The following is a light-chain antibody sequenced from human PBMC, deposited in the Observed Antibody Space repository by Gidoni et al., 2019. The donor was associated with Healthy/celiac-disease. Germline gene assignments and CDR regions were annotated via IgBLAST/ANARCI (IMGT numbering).Light chain of an antibody. CDR3: QQYDNLYT. V-gene: IGKV1-33*01. Sequence: DIQMTQSPSSLSASVGDRVTITCQASQDISNYLNWYQQKPGKAPKLLIYDASNLETGVPSRFSGSGSGTDFTFTISSLQPEDIATYYGQQYDNLYTFGQGTKLEIK. J-gene: IGKJ2*01. CDR2: DAS. CDR1: QDISNY.